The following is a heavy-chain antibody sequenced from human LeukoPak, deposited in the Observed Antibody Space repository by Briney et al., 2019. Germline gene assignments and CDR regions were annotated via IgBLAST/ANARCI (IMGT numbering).Heavy chain of an antibody. J-gene: IGHJ4*02. CDR1: GFTFSDNY. CDR3: ARGERWLRFVFDY. Sequence: GGSLRLSCAASGFTFSDNYMSWIRQAPGKGLEWVSYISGSSSYTDYADSVKGRFTISRDNAKNSLYLQMNSLRDEDTAMYYCARGERWLRFVFDYWGQGTLVTVSS. V-gene: IGHV3-11*06. D-gene: IGHD5-12*01. CDR2: ISGSSSYT.